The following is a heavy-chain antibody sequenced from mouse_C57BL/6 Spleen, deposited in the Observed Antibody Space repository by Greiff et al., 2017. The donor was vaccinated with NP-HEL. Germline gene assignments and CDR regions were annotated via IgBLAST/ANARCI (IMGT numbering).Heavy chain of an antibody. CDR3: ARKGDYGNLDY. CDR2: IHPNSGST. J-gene: IGHJ2*01. CDR1: GYTFTSYW. D-gene: IGHD2-1*01. V-gene: IGHV1-64*01. Sequence: VQLQQPGAELVKPGASVKLSCKASGYTFTSYWMHWVKQRPGQGLEWIGMIHPNSGSTNYNEKFKSKATLTVDKSSSTAYMQLSSLTSEDSAVYYCARKGDYGNLDYWGQGTTLTVSS.